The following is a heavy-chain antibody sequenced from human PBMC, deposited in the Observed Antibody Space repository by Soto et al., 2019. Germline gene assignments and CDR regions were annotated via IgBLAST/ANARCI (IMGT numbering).Heavy chain of an antibody. CDR3: AAQSRNDY. V-gene: IGHV3-15*01. CDR2: IKSKTDGGTT. Sequence: LRLSCAASGFTISNAWMSWVRQAPGKGLEWVGRIKSKTDGGTTDYAARVTGSFSISRDDSTITLYLEMNSLTAEYTAVNDCAAQSRNDYWGQGTLVTVSS. J-gene: IGHJ4*02. CDR1: GFTISNAW. D-gene: IGHD6-25*01.